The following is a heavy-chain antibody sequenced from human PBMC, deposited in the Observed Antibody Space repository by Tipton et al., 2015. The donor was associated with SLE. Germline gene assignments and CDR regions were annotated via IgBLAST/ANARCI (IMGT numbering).Heavy chain of an antibody. CDR2: ISAYTGNT. CDR3: ARDSPYSGSFRYYYYYGLDV. D-gene: IGHD1-26*01. V-gene: IGHV1-18*01. Sequence: QVQLVQSGAEVKKPGASVKVSCKASGYTFTSYGISWVRQAPGQGLEWMGWISAYTGNTNYAQKLQGRVTMTTDTSTTTAYMELRSLRSDDTAVYYCARDSPYSGSFRYYYYYGLDVWGQGTTVTVSS. CDR1: GYTFTSYG. J-gene: IGHJ6*02.